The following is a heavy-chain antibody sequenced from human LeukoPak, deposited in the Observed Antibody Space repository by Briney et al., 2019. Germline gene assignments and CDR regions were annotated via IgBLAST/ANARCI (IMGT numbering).Heavy chain of an antibody. CDR2: IIPIFGTA. D-gene: IGHD6-6*01. J-gene: IGHJ6*03. Sequence: SVKVSCKASGGTFSSYAISWVRQAPGQGLEWMGGIIPIFGTANYAQKFQGRVTITTDESTSTAYMELSSLRSEDTAVYYCARDHAGYSSSSVYYYYYMDVWGKGTTVTVSS. CDR3: ARDHAGYSSSSVYYYYYMDV. CDR1: GGTFSSYA. V-gene: IGHV1-69*05.